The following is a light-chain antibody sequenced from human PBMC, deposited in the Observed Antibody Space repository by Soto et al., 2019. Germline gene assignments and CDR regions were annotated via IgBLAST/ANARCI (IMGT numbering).Light chain of an antibody. Sequence: EIVLTQSPATLSLSPGERATLSCRASQNVGNGSVGYHQKRGQAPRLLIYSASNRATGIPARFSGSGSGTDFPLTISSLEPEDFAAYYCQQRSNWPPTFGGGTKVEIK. V-gene: IGKV3-11*01. CDR3: QQRSNWPPT. CDR2: SAS. J-gene: IGKJ4*01. CDR1: QNVGNG.